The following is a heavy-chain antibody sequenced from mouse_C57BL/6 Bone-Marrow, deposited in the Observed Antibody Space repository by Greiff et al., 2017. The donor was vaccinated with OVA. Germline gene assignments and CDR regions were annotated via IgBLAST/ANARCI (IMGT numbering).Heavy chain of an antibody. CDR1: GFTFSDYG. V-gene: IGHV5-17*01. CDR2: ISSGSSTI. D-gene: IGHD2-1*01. J-gene: IGHJ3*01. Sequence: EVQRVESGGGLVKPGGSLKLSCAASGFTFSDYGMHWVRQAPEQGLEWVAYISSGSSTIYYADTVKGRVTISRDNAKNTLFLQMTSLRSEDTARYYCASNYVGFAYWGQGTLVTVSA. CDR3: ASNYVGFAY.